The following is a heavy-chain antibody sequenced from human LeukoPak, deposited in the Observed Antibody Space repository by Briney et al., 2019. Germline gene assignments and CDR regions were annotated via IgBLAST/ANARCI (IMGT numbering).Heavy chain of an antibody. Sequence: GGSLRLSCAASGFTFSSYSVNWVRQAPGKGLEWVSSISSSSSYIYYADSVKGRFTISRDNSKNTLYLQMNSLRAEDTAVYYCAKDLPAAGTLWGQGTLVTVSS. V-gene: IGHV3-21*04. CDR1: GFTFSSYS. CDR2: ISSSSSYI. CDR3: AKDLPAAGTL. D-gene: IGHD6-13*01. J-gene: IGHJ4*02.